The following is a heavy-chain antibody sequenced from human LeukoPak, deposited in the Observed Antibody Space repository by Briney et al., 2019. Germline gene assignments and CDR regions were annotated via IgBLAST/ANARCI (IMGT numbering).Heavy chain of an antibody. J-gene: IGHJ4*02. Sequence: GGSLRLSCAASGFTFSGYWMHWVRQAPGKGLEWVSVIYSGGSTYYADSVKGRFTISRDNSKNTLYLQMNSLRAEDTAVYYCARDDKDFDYWGQGTLVTVSS. CDR3: ARDDKDFDY. CDR1: GFTFSGYW. D-gene: IGHD3-22*01. V-gene: IGHV3-66*01. CDR2: IYSGGST.